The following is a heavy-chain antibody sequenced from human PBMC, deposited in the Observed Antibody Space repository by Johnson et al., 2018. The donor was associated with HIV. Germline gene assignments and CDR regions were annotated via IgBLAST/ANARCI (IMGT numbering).Heavy chain of an antibody. D-gene: IGHD3-22*01. J-gene: IGHJ3*01. Sequence: VVQPGRSLRLSCAASGFTFSSYAMHWVRQAPGKGLEWVAVISYDGSEKYFADSVKGRFTISRDSSKNTLYLQINSMRAEDTAVYYCARGSRYTYDNDDAFLLQASDFWGKGTMVTVSS. CDR2: ISYDGSEK. V-gene: IGHV3-30*01. CDR1: GFTFSSYA. CDR3: ARGSRYTYDNDDAFLLQASDF.